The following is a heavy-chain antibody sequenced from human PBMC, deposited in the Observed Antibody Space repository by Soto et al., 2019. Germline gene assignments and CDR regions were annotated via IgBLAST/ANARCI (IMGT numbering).Heavy chain of an antibody. CDR3: ARARLSRSWWFDP. CDR2: IYYSGST. CDR1: GGSIKISY. Sequence: TSQILSLTCTVFGGSIKISYWTWIRQPPGKGLEWIGYIYYSGSTNYNPSLKSRVTISVDTSKNQFSLKLSSVTAADTAVYYCARARLSRSWWFDPWGQGTLVTVS. D-gene: IGHD3-10*01. V-gene: IGHV4-59*01. J-gene: IGHJ5*02.